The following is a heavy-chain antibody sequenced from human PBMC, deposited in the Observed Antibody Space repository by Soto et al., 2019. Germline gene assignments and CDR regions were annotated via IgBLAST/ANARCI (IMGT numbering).Heavy chain of an antibody. CDR3: ARDRLDGGIAAAGTVSYYLDY. D-gene: IGHD6-13*01. CDR2: ISYDGSNK. Sequence: GGSLRLSCAASGFTFSSYAMHWVRQAPGKGLEWVAVISYDGSNKYYADSVKGRFTISRDNSKNTLYLQMNSLRAEDTAVYYCARDRLDGGIAAAGTVSYYLDYWGQGTLVTGSS. CDR1: GFTFSSYA. J-gene: IGHJ4*02. V-gene: IGHV3-30-3*01.